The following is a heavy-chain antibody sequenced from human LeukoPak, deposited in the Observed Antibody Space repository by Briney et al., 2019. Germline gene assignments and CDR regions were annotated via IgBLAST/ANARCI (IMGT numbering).Heavy chain of an antibody. D-gene: IGHD4-17*01. Sequence: SATLSPTWIVSGGSISSSTYYWGWTREPPRKGLEWIGMIYYTGSTYYNPTLKCRVTISVDTSENQCSLRLSSVTAADTAVYYCARHVVAYDYGDYWRQGTLVTVSS. V-gene: IGHV4-39*01. J-gene: IGHJ4*01. CDR3: ARHVVAYDYGDY. CDR1: GGSISSSTYY. CDR2: IYYTGST.